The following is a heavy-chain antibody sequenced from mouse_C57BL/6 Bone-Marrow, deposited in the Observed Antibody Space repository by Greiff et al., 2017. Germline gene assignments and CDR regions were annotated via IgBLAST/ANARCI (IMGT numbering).Heavy chain of an antibody. J-gene: IGHJ3*01. Sequence: EVMLVESGGDLVKPGGSLKLSCAASGFTFSSYGMSWVRQTPDQRLEWVATISSGGSYTYYPDSVKGRFTISRDNAKNTLYLQISSLKSEDTAMYYCARLQLGPWFAYWGQGTLVTVSA. CDR2: ISSGGSYT. D-gene: IGHD4-1*02. CDR1: GFTFSSYG. V-gene: IGHV5-6*02. CDR3: ARLQLGPWFAY.